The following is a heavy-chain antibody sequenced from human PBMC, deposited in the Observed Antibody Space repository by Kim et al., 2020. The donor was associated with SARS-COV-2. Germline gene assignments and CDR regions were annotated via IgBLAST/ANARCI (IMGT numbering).Heavy chain of an antibody. J-gene: IGHJ5*02. CDR1: GGSFYTYA. Sequence: SVKVSCKASGGSFYTYAIIWVRQASGQGLECLGRLVPMTLKSNYAQKFQDRVKITADKNTGTVYLELTTLRYEDTASYYCSRLASTGTMNSSDPLGQG. D-gene: IGHD1-1*01. V-gene: IGHV1-69*04. CDR2: LVPMTLKS. CDR3: SRLASTGTMNSSDP.